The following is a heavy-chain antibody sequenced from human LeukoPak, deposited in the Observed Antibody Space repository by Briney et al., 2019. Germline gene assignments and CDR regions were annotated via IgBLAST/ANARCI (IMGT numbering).Heavy chain of an antibody. CDR1: GFTFHDYA. Sequence: GRSLRLSCAASGFTFHDYAMLWIRQAPGKGLEWVSGISWNSGSIGYADSVKGRFSISRDNARNSLYLQMNSLGPEDTAFYYCAKDSGQDGRGIGDFRHWGQGTLVTVSS. J-gene: IGHJ1*01. V-gene: IGHV3-9*01. D-gene: IGHD3-10*01. CDR2: ISWNSGSI. CDR3: AKDSGQDGRGIGDFRH.